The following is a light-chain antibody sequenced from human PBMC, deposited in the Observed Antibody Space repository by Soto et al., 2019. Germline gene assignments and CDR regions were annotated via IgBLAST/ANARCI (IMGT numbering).Light chain of an antibody. V-gene: IGKV1-9*01. CDR1: QAISSY. J-gene: IGKJ3*01. Sequence: IQLTQSPSSLSASVGDRVTITCRASQAISSYLAWYQQKPGKAPHLLIYAASTLYRGVPSRFSGSGSGTYFTLTISSLQPEDFATYYCQQLKSYPRTFGPGTKVEIK. CDR2: AAS. CDR3: QQLKSYPRT.